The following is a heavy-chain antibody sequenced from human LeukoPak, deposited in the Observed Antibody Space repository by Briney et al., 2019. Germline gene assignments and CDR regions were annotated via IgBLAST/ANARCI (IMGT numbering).Heavy chain of an antibody. Sequence: ASVKVSCKASGYTFTSYDINWVRQATGQGLEWMGWMNPNSGNTGYAQKFQGRVTMTRNTSISTAYVELSSLRSEDTAVYYCARGLPLSGPYYYGMDVWGQGTTVTVSS. CDR2: MNPNSGNT. CDR3: ARGLPLSGPYYYGMDV. D-gene: IGHD2-15*01. J-gene: IGHJ6*02. V-gene: IGHV1-8*01. CDR1: GYTFTSYD.